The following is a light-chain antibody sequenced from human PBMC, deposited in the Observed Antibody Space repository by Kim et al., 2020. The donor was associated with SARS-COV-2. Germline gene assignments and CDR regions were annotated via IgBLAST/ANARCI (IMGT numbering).Light chain of an antibody. CDR3: AAWDDSLSGPV. Sequence: GQVVIISSSESRPTIATNYVYWHHHLPGTAPKYLIYRNNPRPSGVPDRFSGSKSGTSASLAISGLRSEDEADYYCAAWDDSLSGPVFGGGTQLTVL. CDR2: RNN. CDR1: RPTIATNY. V-gene: IGLV1-47*01. J-gene: IGLJ3*02.